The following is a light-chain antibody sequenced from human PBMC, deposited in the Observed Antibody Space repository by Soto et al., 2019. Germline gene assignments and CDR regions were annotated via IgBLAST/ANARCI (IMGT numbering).Light chain of an antibody. CDR1: QSVSSTY. CDR3: QQYGSSPYT. V-gene: IGKV3-20*01. CDR2: GAS. J-gene: IGKJ2*01. Sequence: EIVLTQSPGTLSLSPGERATLSCRASQSVSSTYLAWYQQKPGQAPSLLIYGASIRATGVPDRFSGSGSGTDFTVTISRLETEGFEVYYCQQYGSSPYTFGQGTKLEIK.